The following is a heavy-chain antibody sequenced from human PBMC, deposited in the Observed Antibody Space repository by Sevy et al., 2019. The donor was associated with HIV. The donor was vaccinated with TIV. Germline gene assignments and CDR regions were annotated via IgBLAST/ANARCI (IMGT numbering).Heavy chain of an antibody. CDR2: ISGSGGST. CDR3: AKDLISGSYGGFFDY. CDR1: GFTFSSYA. Sequence: GGSLRLSCAASGFTFSSYAMSWVRQAPGKGLEWVSAISGSGGSTNYADSVKGRFTISRDNSKNTRYLQMNSLRAEDTAVYYCAKDLISGSYGGFFDYWGQGTLVTVSS. D-gene: IGHD1-26*01. V-gene: IGHV3-23*01. J-gene: IGHJ4*02.